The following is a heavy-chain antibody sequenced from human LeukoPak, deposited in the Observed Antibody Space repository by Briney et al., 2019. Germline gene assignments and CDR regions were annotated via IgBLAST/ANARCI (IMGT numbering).Heavy chain of an antibody. CDR3: ARGRVSSSTWYSTYYYYFYMDV. D-gene: IGHD1-1*01. CDR1: GGSISSNSDH. CDR2: IYYSGST. Sequence: SETLSLTCTVSGGSISSNSDHWGWIRQPPGKGLEWIGSIYYSGSTYYKPSLKSRVTISVDTSKNQFSLKLSSVTAADTAVYFCARGRVSSSTWYSTYYYYFYMDVWGKGTTVTVSS. J-gene: IGHJ6*03. V-gene: IGHV4-39*07.